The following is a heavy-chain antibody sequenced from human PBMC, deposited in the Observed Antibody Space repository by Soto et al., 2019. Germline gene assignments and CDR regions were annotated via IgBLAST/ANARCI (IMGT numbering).Heavy chain of an antibody. J-gene: IGHJ4*02. Sequence: GGSLRLSCAASGFTFSNYAMHWVRQAPGKGLEWVAVISYDGSNKYYADSVKGRFTISRDNSKNTLYLQMNSLRAEDTAVYYCARRPVTYSFDYWGQGTLVTV. V-gene: IGHV3-30-3*01. CDR3: ARRPVTYSFDY. CDR1: GFTFSNYA. CDR2: ISYDGSNK. D-gene: IGHD4-17*01.